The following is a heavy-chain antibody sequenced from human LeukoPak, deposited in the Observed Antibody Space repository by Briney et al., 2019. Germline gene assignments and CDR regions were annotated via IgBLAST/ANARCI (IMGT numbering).Heavy chain of an antibody. V-gene: IGHV3-11*01. Sequence: GGSLRLSCAASGFTFSGYYMSWIRQAPGKGLEWVSYISSSGSTIYYADSVKGRFTISRDNAKNSLYLQMNSLRAEDTAVYYCARASMVRGVNYYYMDVWGKGTTVTVSS. CDR3: ARASMVRGVNYYYMDV. CDR2: ISSSGSTI. CDR1: GFTFSGYY. J-gene: IGHJ6*03. D-gene: IGHD3-10*01.